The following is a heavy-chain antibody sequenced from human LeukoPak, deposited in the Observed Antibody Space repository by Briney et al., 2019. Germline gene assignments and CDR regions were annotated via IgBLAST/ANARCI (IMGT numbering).Heavy chain of an antibody. CDR3: ARESLDYVWGSYRLPY. V-gene: IGHV3-48*03. CDR2: ISSSGTTM. D-gene: IGHD3-16*02. Sequence: GGSLRLSCEASGYTFSNYEMNRVRQAPGKGLECVSYISSSGTTMYYADSVKGRFTISRDNAKNSLYLQMNSLRAEDTAVYYCARESLDYVWGSYRLPYWGQGTLVTVSS. CDR1: GYTFSNYE. J-gene: IGHJ4*02.